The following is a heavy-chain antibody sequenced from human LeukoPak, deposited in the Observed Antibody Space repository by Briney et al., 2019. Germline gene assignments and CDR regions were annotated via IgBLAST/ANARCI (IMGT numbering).Heavy chain of an antibody. D-gene: IGHD2-2*01. Sequence: SETLSLTCAVDGGSFSNYYWSWIRQPPGKGLEWIGEFNRNGSTNYNPSLKSRVTISIDTSKNQFSLRLNSVTAADTAVYYCARRLTQYDCFDPWGQGILVTVSS. CDR1: GGSFSNYY. CDR3: ARRLTQYDCFDP. CDR2: FNRNGST. V-gene: IGHV4-34*01. J-gene: IGHJ5*02.